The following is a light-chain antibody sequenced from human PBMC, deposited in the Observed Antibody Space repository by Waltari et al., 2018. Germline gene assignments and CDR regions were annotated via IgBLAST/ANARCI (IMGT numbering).Light chain of an antibody. CDR2: AAS. CDR1: QFINRY. Sequence: DIHMTQSPSSLSASVGDRVTITFRASQFINRYLNWYQQKPGRAPKLVIYAASTLQVGVPSRFHGSGFGTEFTLTINNLQPDDFATYYCQQSFSSPLTFGGGANIEVK. J-gene: IGKJ4*01. V-gene: IGKV1-39*01. CDR3: QQSFSSPLT.